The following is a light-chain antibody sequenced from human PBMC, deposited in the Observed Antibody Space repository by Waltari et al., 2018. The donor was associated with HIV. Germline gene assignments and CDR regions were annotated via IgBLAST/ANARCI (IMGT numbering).Light chain of an antibody. CDR1: QSLGGH. V-gene: IGKV3-15*01. CDR2: DAS. CDR3: QQYDNWPPYT. Sequence: EVVMTQSPATLSVSPGGSATLSCRASQSLGGHLAWYQQIPGQAPRLLMYDASTRAKGTPARFSGSGSGTEFTLTISSLQSEDSAIYYCQQYDNWPPYTFGQGTKLEIK. J-gene: IGKJ2*01.